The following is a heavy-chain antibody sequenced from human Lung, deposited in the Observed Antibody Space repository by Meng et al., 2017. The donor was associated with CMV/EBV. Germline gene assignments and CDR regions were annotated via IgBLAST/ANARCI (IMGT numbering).Heavy chain of an antibody. V-gene: IGHV4-39*06. CDR1: GASITYNTYF. CDR3: ARIFPSDYYKYDLDV. Sequence: SXTLSLTCSVSGASITYNTYFWDWLRQPPGKGLEWIGSISYGGSTLYNSSLKSRVSISLDASESQVTLRLNSVTAADTAVYYCARIFPSDYYKYDLDVWGQGNXVNCSS. J-gene: IGHJ6*01. CDR2: ISYGGST. D-gene: IGHD2-21*02.